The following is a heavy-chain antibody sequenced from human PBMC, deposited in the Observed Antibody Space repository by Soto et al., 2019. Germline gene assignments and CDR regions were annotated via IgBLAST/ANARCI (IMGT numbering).Heavy chain of an antibody. V-gene: IGHV3-30*18. D-gene: IGHD1-26*01. Sequence: QVQLVESGGGVVQPGTSLRLSCAASGFIFSTNGMYWVRQAPGKGLEWVALISDDGSHGWHADSVKGRFTICREISQNALYLPMNSLRPADTAVCSCAKPSHSGSHHHYYGTALWGQGNTVTVSS. CDR2: ISDDGSHG. J-gene: IGHJ6*02. CDR1: GFIFSTNG. CDR3: AKPSHSGSHHHYYGTAL.